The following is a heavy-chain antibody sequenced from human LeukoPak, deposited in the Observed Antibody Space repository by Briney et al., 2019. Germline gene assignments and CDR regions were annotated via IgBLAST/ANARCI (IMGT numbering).Heavy chain of an antibody. CDR3: ARVRIDYGDYYFDY. CDR1: GGSISDNY. D-gene: IGHD4-17*01. CDR2: AYYSGHT. V-gene: IGHV4-59*08. Sequence: SETLSLTCTVSGGSISDNYWSWIRQPPGKGLEWIGYAYYSGHTNYNSSLKSRVTMSLDTSKSQFSLRLSSVTAADTAVYYCARVRIDYGDYYFDYWGQGTLVTVSS. J-gene: IGHJ4*02.